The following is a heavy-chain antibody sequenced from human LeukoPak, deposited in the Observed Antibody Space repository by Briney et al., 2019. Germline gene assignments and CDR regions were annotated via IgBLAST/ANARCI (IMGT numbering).Heavy chain of an antibody. J-gene: IGHJ6*03. D-gene: IGHD2-2*01. V-gene: IGHV4-39*01. Sequence: PSETLSLTCTVSGDSISSSSYYWGWIRQPPGKGLEWIGSIYYSGSTYYNPSLKSRVTIFVDTSKNQFSLKLSSVTAADTAVYYCARLSRYYYYVDVWGKGTTVTVSS. CDR1: GDSISSSSYY. CDR3: ARLSRYYYYVDV. CDR2: IYYSGST.